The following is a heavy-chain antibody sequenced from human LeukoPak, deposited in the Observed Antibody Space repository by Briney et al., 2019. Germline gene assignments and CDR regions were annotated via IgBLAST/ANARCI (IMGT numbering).Heavy chain of an antibody. V-gene: IGHV4-39*01. J-gene: IGHJ4*02. CDR1: GGSISSGSYY. CDR2: ISHSGST. D-gene: IGHD1-26*01. CDR3: ARQSGGNTCPFDC. Sequence: SETLSLTCTVSGGSISSGSYYWGWVRQPPRKGLEWIATISHSGSTYYNPSLKSRVTISLDTSQNQFSLKLSSVTAADTAVYYCARQSGGNTCPFDCWGQGTLVTVSS.